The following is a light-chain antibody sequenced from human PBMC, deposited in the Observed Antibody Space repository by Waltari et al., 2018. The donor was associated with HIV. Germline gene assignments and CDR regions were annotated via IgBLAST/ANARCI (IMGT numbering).Light chain of an antibody. CDR3: YSAADNMGV. CDR2: QDN. CDR1: VFAKSY. J-gene: IGLJ3*02. V-gene: IGLV3-27*01. Sequence: SYELTQPSSVSVSPGKTTRITCSGDVFAKSYARWFQQKPGQATVVMSYQDNERPSGIPERFSGSSSGTTVTLTISGAQIEDEADYYCYSAADNMGVFGGGTKLTVL.